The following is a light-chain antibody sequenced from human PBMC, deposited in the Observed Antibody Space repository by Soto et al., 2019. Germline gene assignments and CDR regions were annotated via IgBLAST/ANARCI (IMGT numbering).Light chain of an antibody. CDR3: LQDYNYPWT. J-gene: IGKJ1*01. V-gene: IGKV1-6*02. CDR2: AAS. CDR1: QDIRTD. Sequence: AIQMTQSPSSLSASVGDRVTITCRASQDIRTDLGWYQQKPGKAPKLLIYAASSLQSGVPSRFSGSGSGTDFTLTISSLQPEDFATYYCLQDYNYPWTFGQGTKVEIK.